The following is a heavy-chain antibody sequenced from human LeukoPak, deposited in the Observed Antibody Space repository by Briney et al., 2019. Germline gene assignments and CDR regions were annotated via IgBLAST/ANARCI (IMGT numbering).Heavy chain of an antibody. CDR1: GFSFSTNG. D-gene: IGHD3-3*01. CDR3: ARGGASDDLWWLVY. J-gene: IGHJ4*02. V-gene: IGHV3-48*02. Sequence: GGSLRLSCAASGFSFSTNGMNWVRQAPGRGLEWVSYIDSGSSAIHYADSVKGRFTISRDNAKNSLYLQMNSLRDEDTAVYYCARGGASDDLWWLVYWGQGTLVTVSS. CDR2: IDSGSSAI.